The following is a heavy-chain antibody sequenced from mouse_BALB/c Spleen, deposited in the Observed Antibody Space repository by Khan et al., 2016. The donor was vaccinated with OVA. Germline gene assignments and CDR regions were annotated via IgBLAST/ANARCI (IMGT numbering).Heavy chain of an antibody. CDR1: GYSITSGYN. CDR2: IHYSGST. V-gene: IGHV3-1*02. CDR3: AGGFPTY. J-gene: IGHJ3*01. Sequence: EVKLLESGPDLVKPSQSLSLTCTVAGYSITSGYNWHWIRQFPGNKLEWMGYIHYSGSTNYNPSLKSRISITRDTSKNQFFLQLNSVTSDDTATXYCAGGFPTYWGQGTLVTVSA.